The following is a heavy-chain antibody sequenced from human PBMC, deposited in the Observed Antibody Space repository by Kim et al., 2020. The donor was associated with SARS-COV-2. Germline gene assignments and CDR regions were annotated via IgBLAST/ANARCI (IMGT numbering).Heavy chain of an antibody. V-gene: IGHV4-4*07. J-gene: IGHJ3*01. Sequence: KYSPSLRSRVSMSVDTSKNDFSLKLRSVTSSDTAVYYCARAPTGNAFDVWGPGRMVIVSS. CDR3: ARAPTGNAFDV. D-gene: IGHD4-17*01.